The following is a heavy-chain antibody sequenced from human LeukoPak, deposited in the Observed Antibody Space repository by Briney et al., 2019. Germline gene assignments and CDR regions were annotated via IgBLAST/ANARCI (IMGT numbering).Heavy chain of an antibody. J-gene: IGHJ4*02. CDR1: GFTFSSYS. Sequence: GGSLRLSCAASGFTFSSYSMNWVRQAPGKGLEWVSSISSSSSYIYYADSVKGRFTISRDNAKNSLYLQMNSLRAEDTAVYYCARGLWYGTAMVEAGDYWGQGTLVTVSS. CDR3: ARGLWYGTAMVEAGDY. V-gene: IGHV3-21*01. D-gene: IGHD5-18*01. CDR2: ISSSSSYI.